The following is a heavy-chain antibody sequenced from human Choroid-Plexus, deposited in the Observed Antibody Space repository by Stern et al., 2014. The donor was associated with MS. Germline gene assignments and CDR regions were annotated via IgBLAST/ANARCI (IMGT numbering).Heavy chain of an antibody. CDR3: ARDQRGITIFGVVTDYYYLGMDV. CDR1: GYIFTGYY. D-gene: IGHD3-3*01. CDR2: IHPNTGGP. V-gene: IGHV1-2*02. Sequence: VHLVESGAEVKKPGASVKVSCKTSGYIFTGYYIHWVRQAPGQGLEWMAWIHPNTGGPKYAQKFQGRVTMSRDTSISTAYVELSSLTSDDTAVYYCARDQRGITIFGVVTDYYYLGMDVWGQGTTVTVSS. J-gene: IGHJ6*02.